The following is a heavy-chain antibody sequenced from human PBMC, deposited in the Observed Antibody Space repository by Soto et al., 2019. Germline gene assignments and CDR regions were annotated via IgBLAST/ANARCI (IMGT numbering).Heavy chain of an antibody. J-gene: IGHJ4*02. CDR3: ARARKYYLDY. Sequence: GGSLRLSCEDSGFTFINNAMHWVRQAPGKGLEWVAFMSSDGSNEYYADSVKGRFTISRDNSKKTLFLQMNSLRTEDTAVYYCARARKYYLDYWGQGTLVTVSS. CDR2: MSSDGSNE. V-gene: IGHV3-30-3*01. CDR1: GFTFINNA.